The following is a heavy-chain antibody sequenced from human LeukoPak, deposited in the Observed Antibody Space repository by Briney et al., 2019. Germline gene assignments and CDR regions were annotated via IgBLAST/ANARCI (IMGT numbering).Heavy chain of an antibody. CDR3: ARGVRLAPPTY. CDR2: ISYDGSNK. CDR1: GFTFSSHA. Sequence: PGGSLRLSCAASGFTFSSHAMHWVRQAPGKGLEWVTIISYDGSNKYYADSVKGRFTISRDNAKNSLYLQMNSLRVEDTAVYYCARGVRLAPPTYWGQGTLVTVSS. J-gene: IGHJ4*02. V-gene: IGHV3-30*04. D-gene: IGHD4-17*01.